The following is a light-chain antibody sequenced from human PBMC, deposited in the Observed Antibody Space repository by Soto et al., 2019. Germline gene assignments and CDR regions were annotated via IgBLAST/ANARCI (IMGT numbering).Light chain of an antibody. CDR2: GAS. J-gene: IGKJ2*01. CDR3: QQYGRSPCT. V-gene: IGKV3-20*01. CDR1: QSVTSGY. Sequence: EIVLTQSPGTLSLSPGERATLSCRASQSVTSGYLAWYQQKPGQAPRLLIYGASSRATGIPDRFSGSGSGTDFTLNISRLEPEDFAVYYCQQYGRSPCTFGQGTKLVIK.